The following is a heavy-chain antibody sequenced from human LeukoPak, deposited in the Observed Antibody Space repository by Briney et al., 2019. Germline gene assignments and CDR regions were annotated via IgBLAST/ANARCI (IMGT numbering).Heavy chain of an antibody. D-gene: IGHD3-10*01. CDR3: ARSGYYYGSGSQLDY. J-gene: IGHJ4*02. CDR1: GVSISSYY. CDR2: IYTSGST. Sequence: SETLSLTCTVSGVSISSYYWSWVRQPAGKGLEWIGRIYTSGSTNYNPSLKSRFTMSVDTSKNQFSLKLSSVTAADTAVYYCARSGYYYGSGSQLDYWGQGTLVTVSS. V-gene: IGHV4-4*07.